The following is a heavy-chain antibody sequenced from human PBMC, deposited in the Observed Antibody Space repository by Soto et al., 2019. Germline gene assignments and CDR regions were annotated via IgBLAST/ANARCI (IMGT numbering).Heavy chain of an antibody. V-gene: IGHV3-30-3*01. D-gene: IGHD6-19*01. CDR1: GFTFNDYA. Sequence: QVQLVESGGGVVQPGRSPRLSCAVSGFTFNDYAVHWVRQAPGKGLEWVAVISYDGSSKYYADSVKGRFTISSDNSKSTLYLQMNSLRVEDTAVYYCARDLQTYSSGWYADYWGQGTLVTVSS. CDR3: ARDLQTYSSGWYADY. CDR2: ISYDGSSK. J-gene: IGHJ4*02.